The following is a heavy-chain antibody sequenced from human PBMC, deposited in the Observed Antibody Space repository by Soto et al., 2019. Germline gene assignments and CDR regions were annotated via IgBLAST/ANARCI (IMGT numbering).Heavy chain of an antibody. V-gene: IGHV3-30-3*01. J-gene: IGHJ4*01. D-gene: IGHD3-10*01. CDR3: AGGVRAETYYNAFDY. Sequence: QVQLVESGGGVVQPGSSLRLSCAASGFSFKNYAFHWVRQAPGKGLEWVALISHNDEPKIFYADSVQGRFTISRDNFKNTVSLQMNSLRDEDTAVYHCAGGVRAETYYNAFDYWGQGTQVTVSS. CDR1: GFSFKNYA. CDR2: ISHNDEPKI.